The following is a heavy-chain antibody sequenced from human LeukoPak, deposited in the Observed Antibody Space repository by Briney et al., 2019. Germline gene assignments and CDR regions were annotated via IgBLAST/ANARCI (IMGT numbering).Heavy chain of an antibody. D-gene: IGHD4-11*01. CDR3: ARDPYMGY. J-gene: IGHJ4*02. CDR1: GGSFSGYY. V-gene: IGHV4-59*01. CDR2: IYYSGST. Sequence: SETLSLTCAVYGGSFSGYYWSWIRQPPGKGLEWIGYIYYSGSTNYNPSLKSRVTISVDTSKNQFSLKLSSVTAADTAVYYCARDPYMGYWGQGTLVTVSS.